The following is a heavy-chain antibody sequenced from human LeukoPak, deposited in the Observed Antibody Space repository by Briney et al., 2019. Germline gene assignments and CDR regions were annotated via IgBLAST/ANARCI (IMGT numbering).Heavy chain of an antibody. V-gene: IGHV4-30-4*01. J-gene: IGHJ2*01. CDR2: IYYSGST. D-gene: IGHD5-18*01. Sequence: SQTLSLTCTVSGGSISSGDYYWSWIRQPPGKGLEWIGHIYYSGSTYYNPSLKSRVTISVDTSKNQFSLKLSSVTAADTAVYYCARGRPRGYSYGYWYFDLWGRGTLVTVSS. CDR3: ARGRPRGYSYGYWYFDL. CDR1: GGSISSGDYY.